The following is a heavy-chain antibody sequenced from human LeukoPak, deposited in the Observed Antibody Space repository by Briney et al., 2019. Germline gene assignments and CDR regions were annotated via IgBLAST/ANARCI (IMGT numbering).Heavy chain of an antibody. CDR2: INHSGST. CDR1: GGSFSGYY. D-gene: IGHD5-18*01. CDR3: ARRRYSYGSYNWFDP. V-gene: IGHV4-34*01. Sequence: SETLSLTCAVYGGSFSGYYWSWIRQPPGKGLEWIGEINHSGSTNYNPSPKSRVTISVDTSKNQFSLKLSSVTAADTAVYYCARRRYSYGSYNWFDPWGQGTLVTVSS. J-gene: IGHJ5*02.